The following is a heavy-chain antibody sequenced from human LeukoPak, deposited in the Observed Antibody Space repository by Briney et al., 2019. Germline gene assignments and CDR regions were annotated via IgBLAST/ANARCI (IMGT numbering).Heavy chain of an antibody. Sequence: SETPSLTCTVSGGSISSGGYYWSWIRQHPGKGLEWIGYIYYSGSTYYNPSLKSRVTISVDTSKNQFSLKLSSVTAADTAVYYCARDLTGAYYFDYWGQGTLVTVSS. D-gene: IGHD3-9*01. J-gene: IGHJ4*02. CDR2: IYYSGST. CDR3: ARDLTGAYYFDY. V-gene: IGHV4-31*03. CDR1: GGSISSGGYY.